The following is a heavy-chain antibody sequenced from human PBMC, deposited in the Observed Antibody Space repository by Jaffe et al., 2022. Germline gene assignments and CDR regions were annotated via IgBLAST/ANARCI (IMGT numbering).Heavy chain of an antibody. V-gene: IGHV3-30*02. Sequence: QVQLVESGGGVVQPGGSLRLSCAASGFTFSSYGMHWVRQAPGKGLEWVAFIRYDGSNKYYADSVKGRFTISRDNSKNTLYLQMNSLRAEDTAVYYCAKDDLVVVVAATGCDYWGQGTLVTVSS. D-gene: IGHD2-15*01. CDR1: GFTFSSYG. CDR3: AKDDLVVVVAATGCDY. CDR2: IRYDGSNK. J-gene: IGHJ4*02.